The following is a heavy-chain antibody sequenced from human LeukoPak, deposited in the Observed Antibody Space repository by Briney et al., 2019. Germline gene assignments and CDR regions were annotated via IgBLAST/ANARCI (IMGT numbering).Heavy chain of an antibody. CDR3: ARGKSGIYTRPFDY. CDR2: LYSGGST. V-gene: IGHV3-66*01. CDR1: GFIVSDTY. J-gene: IGHJ4*02. D-gene: IGHD1-26*01. Sequence: QPGGSLRLSCAVSGFIVSDTYMSWVRQAPGKGLEWVSLLYSGGSTHYADSVRGRFTISRDKSKNMLSLQMNSLRAEDTAVYYCARGKSGIYTRPFDYWGQGTLVTVSS.